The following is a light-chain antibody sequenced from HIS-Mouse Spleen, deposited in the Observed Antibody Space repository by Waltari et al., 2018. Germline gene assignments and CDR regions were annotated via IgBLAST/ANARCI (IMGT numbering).Light chain of an antibody. J-gene: IGLJ1*01. V-gene: IGLV2-14*03. CDR3: SSYTSSSTPYV. CDR2: DVS. Sequence: QSALTQPASVSGSPGQSITIPSTGTSSDVGGYNYVSWYQQHPGQAPKPIIYDVSNRPSGVSNRFSGSKSGNTASLTISGLQAEDEADYYCSSYTSSSTPYVFGTGTKVTVL. CDR1: SSDVGGYNY.